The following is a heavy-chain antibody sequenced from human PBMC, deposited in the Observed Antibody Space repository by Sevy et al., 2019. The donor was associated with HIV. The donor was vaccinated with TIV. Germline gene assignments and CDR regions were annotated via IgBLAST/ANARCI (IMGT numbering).Heavy chain of an antibody. J-gene: IGHJ4*02. CDR2: ISSGSSYI. D-gene: IGHD3-10*01. CDR1: QFTFRDYT. CDR3: ARDRDYYGSGTYDY. V-gene: IGHV3-21*06. Sequence: GGSLRLSCAAPQFTFRDYTMNWVRQTPGKGLEWISYISSGSSYIRYADSVKGRLTISRDNAENSLYLQMNRLRAEDRGVYCCARDRDYYGSGTYDYWGQGTLVTVSS.